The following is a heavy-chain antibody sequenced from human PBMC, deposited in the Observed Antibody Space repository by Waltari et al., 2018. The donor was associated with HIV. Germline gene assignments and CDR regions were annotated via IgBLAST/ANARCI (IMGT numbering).Heavy chain of an antibody. V-gene: IGHV3-66*02. CDR2: IYSGGST. J-gene: IGHJ4*02. D-gene: IGHD1-26*01. CDR1: GFTVSSNY. Sequence: EVQLVESGGGLVQPGGSLRLSCAASGFTVSSNYMSWVRQAPGKGLEWGSVIYSGGSTYDADSVKGRFTIARDNSKNTLYLQMNSLRAEDTAVYYCAFQGGPWELLRYWGQGTLVTVSS. CDR3: AFQGGPWELLRY.